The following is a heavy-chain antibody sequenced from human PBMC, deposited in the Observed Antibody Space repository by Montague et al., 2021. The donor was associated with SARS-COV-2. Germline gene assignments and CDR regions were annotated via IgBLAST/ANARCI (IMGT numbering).Heavy chain of an antibody. J-gene: IGHJ4*02. D-gene: IGHD2-21*02. V-gene: IGHV4-61*02. CDR1: GGSITYGSYF. Sequence: TLSLTCTVSGGSITYGSYFWTWIRHPAGQELVWIGRTHTSASTNYYPTRKSRVAISIYTSKDQFSLELSSAAAADTVVYYCASYHCGGDCYSGQGTLVTVSS. CDR3: ASYHCGGDCY. CDR2: THTSAST.